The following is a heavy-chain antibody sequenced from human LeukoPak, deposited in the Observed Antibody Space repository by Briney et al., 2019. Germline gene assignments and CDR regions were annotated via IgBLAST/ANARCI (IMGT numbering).Heavy chain of an antibody. CDR2: FDPEDAEI. CDR3: AAEGQWSLVHYFSS. CDR1: GNTLTDLS. D-gene: IGHD2/OR15-2a*01. Sequence: ASVKVSCKVSGNTLTDLSIHWVRQAPGKGLDWMGGFDPEDAEIIYAEKFQDRVTMTEDPSTDTAYLELSSLRSEDTAVYFCAAEGQWSLVHYFSSWGQGTLVTVSS. V-gene: IGHV1-24*01. J-gene: IGHJ4*02.